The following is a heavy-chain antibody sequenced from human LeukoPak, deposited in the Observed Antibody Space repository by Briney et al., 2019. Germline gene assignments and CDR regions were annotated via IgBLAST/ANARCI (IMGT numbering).Heavy chain of an antibody. CDR2: IYHSGST. V-gene: IGHV4-38-2*02. CDR1: GYSISSGYY. Sequence: SETLSLTCTVSGYSISSGYYWGWIRQPPGKGLEWIGSIYHSGSTYYNPSLKSRVTISVDTSKNQFSLNLSSVTAADTAVYYCARWRSSSTTFDYWGQGTLVTVSS. CDR3: ARWRSSSTTFDY. J-gene: IGHJ4*02. D-gene: IGHD6-6*01.